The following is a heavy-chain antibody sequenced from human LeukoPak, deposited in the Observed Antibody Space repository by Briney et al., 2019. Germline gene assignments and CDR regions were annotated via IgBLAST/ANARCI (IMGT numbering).Heavy chain of an antibody. V-gene: IGHV3-7*01. Sequence: GGSLRLSCAASGFTFSSYWMSWVRQAPGKGLEWVANIKQDGSEKYYVDSVKGRFTISRDNAKNSLYLQMNSLRAEDTAVYYCARGLGVVVVATVAFDIWGQGTMVTVSS. CDR3: ARGLGVVVVATVAFDI. D-gene: IGHD2-15*01. CDR1: GFTFSSYW. CDR2: IKQDGSEK. J-gene: IGHJ3*02.